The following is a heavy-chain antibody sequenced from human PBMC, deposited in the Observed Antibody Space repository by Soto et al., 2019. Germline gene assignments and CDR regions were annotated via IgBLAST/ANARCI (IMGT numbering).Heavy chain of an antibody. CDR3: ARDKSGIAAAGYIDY. J-gene: IGHJ4*02. Sequence: TLSLTCTVSGGSISSGGYYWIWIRQHPGKGLEWIGYIYYSGSTYYNPSLKSRVTISVDTSKNQFSLKLSSVTAADTAVYYCARDKSGIAAAGYIDYWGQGTLVTVSS. V-gene: IGHV4-31*03. CDR1: GGSISSGGYY. CDR2: IYYSGST. D-gene: IGHD6-13*01.